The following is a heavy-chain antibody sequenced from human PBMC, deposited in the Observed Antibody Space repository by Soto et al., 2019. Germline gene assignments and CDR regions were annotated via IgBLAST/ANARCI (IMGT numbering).Heavy chain of an antibody. CDR3: ARDGKGAAYKNGPYDFDH. CDR2: ITSTSSVV. V-gene: IGHV3-48*02. J-gene: IGHJ4*02. D-gene: IGHD2-8*01. CDR1: GFPFNFYS. Sequence: DVQLQESGGALIQPGGSLRLSCTASGFPFNFYSMNWVRQAPGKGPEWISFITSTSSVVNYADSVRGRFTVSRDNGAKSLYLHMTGLRDEDTAVYYCARDGKGAAYKNGPYDFDHWGQGALVTVSS.